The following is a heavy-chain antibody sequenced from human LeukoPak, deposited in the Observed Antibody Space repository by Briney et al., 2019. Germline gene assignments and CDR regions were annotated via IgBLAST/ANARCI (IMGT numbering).Heavy chain of an antibody. CDR1: GGSFSGYY. J-gene: IGHJ4*02. V-gene: IGHV4-34*01. CDR2: INHSGST. CDR3: ARGRGDY. Sequence: PSETLSLTCAVYGGSFSGYYWSWIRQPPGKGLEWIGEINHSGSTNYNPSLKSRVTISVDTSKNQLSLKRSSVTAADTAVYYCARGRGDYWGQGTLVTVSS.